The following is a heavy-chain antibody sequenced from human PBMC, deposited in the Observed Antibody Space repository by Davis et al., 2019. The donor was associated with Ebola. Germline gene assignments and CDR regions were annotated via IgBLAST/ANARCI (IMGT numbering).Heavy chain of an antibody. CDR1: GFTFSSYA. D-gene: IGHD3-22*01. V-gene: IGHV3-30-3*01. CDR2: ISYDGSNK. Sequence: PGGSLRLSCAASGFTFSSYAMHWVRQAPGKGLEWVAVISYDGSNKYYADSVKGRFTISRDNSKNTLYLQMNSLRAEDTAVYYCARAGFYYESSDYYEYPTWFDPWGQGTLVTVSS. J-gene: IGHJ5*02. CDR3: ARAGFYYESSDYYEYPTWFDP.